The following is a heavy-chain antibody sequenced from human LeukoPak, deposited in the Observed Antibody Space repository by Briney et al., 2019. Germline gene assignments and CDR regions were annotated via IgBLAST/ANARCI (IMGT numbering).Heavy chain of an antibody. V-gene: IGHV1-69*13. J-gene: IGHJ4*02. CDR1: GGTFSSYA. D-gene: IGHD1-7*01. Sequence: ASVKVSCKASGGTFSSYAISWVRQAPGQGLEWMGGIIPIFGTANYAQKFQGRVTITADESTSTAYMELSSLRSEDTAVYYCARGSGGYGENWNYEGYYFDYWGQGTLVTVSS. CDR2: IIPIFGTA. CDR3: ARGSGGYGENWNYEGYYFDY.